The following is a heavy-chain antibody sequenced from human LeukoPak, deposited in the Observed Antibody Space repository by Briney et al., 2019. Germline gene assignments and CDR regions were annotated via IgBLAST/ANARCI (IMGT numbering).Heavy chain of an antibody. Sequence: PGGSLRLSCAASGFTFDDYAMPWVRQAPGKGLEWVSGISWNSGSIGYADSVKGRFTISRDNAKNSLYLQMNSLRAEDTALYYCAKARTQERGTTDAFDIWGQGTMVTVSS. CDR3: AKARTQERGTTDAFDI. J-gene: IGHJ3*02. CDR1: GFTFDDYA. D-gene: IGHD3-16*01. CDR2: ISWNSGSI. V-gene: IGHV3-9*01.